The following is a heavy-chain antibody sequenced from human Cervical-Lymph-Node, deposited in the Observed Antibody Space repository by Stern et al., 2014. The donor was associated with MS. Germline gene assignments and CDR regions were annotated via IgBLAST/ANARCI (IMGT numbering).Heavy chain of an antibody. CDR3: THRPDTGMET. V-gene: IGHV2-5*02. D-gene: IGHD5-18*01. J-gene: IGHJ5*02. CDR2: RYWDDDK. Sequence: QITLKESGPALVKPTQTLTLTCSFSGFSLNTEGVAVGWVRQPPGKALEWLGFRYWDDDKRYRPSLKSRLTITKDTSKNQVVLTMTNMDPVDTATYYCTHRPDTGMETWGQGTLVIVSS. CDR1: GFSLNTEGVA.